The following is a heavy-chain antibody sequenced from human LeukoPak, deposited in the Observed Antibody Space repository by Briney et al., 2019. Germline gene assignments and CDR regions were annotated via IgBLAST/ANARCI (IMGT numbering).Heavy chain of an antibody. CDR2: IIPIFGAA. J-gene: IGHJ5*02. V-gene: IGHV1-69*05. Sequence: GASVKVSCKASGGTFSSYAISWVRQAPGQGLEWMGRIIPIFGAANYAQKFQGRVTITTDESTSTAYTELSSLRSEDTAVYYCARDLKGSLTGYPDPWGQGTLVTVSS. D-gene: IGHD3-9*01. CDR1: GGTFSSYA. CDR3: ARDLKGSLTGYPDP.